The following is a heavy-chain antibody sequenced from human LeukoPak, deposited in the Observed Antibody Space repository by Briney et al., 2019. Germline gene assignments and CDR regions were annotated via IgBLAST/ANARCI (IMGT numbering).Heavy chain of an antibody. Sequence: SETLSLTCAVSGGSISSSNWWSWVRQPPGKGLEWIGEIYHSGSTNYNPSLKSRVTISVDTSKNQFSLKLSSVTAADTAVYYCATDYGGADDAFDIWGQGTTVTVSS. CDR3: ATDYGGADDAFDI. CDR1: GGSISSSNW. CDR2: IYHSGST. V-gene: IGHV4-4*02. D-gene: IGHD4-23*01. J-gene: IGHJ3*02.